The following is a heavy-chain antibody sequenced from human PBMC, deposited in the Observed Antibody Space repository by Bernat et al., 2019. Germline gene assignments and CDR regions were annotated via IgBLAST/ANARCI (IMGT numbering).Heavy chain of an antibody. V-gene: IGHV4-4*02. J-gene: IGHJ3*02. Sequence: QVQLQESGPGLVKPSGTLSLTCAVSGGPISSSNWWSWVRQPPGKGLEWIGNIYYIGGTYYNPYLKSRVNIPVDTSKKQSSMKLSSVTAADTAVYDCAKDKRYGSSSVCEYGFDIWGQGTTVAVSS. CDR1: GGPISSSNW. CDR2: IYYIGGT. CDR3: AKDKRYGSSSVCEYGFDI. D-gene: IGHD2-2*01.